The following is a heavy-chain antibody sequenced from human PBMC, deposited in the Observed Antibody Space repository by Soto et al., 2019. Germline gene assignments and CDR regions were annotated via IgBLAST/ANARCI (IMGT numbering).Heavy chain of an antibody. CDR3: AREEVGVARDGYNVDCFDP. CDR1: GYTFTSYG. V-gene: IGHV1-18*01. CDR2: ISAYNGNT. D-gene: IGHD5-12*01. J-gene: IGHJ5*02. Sequence: ASVKVSCKASGYTFTSYGISWVRQAPGQGPEWMGWISAYNGNTNYAQKLQGRVTMTTDTSTSTAYMELRSLRSDDTAVYYCAREEVGVARDGYNVDCFDPWGQGTLVTVSS.